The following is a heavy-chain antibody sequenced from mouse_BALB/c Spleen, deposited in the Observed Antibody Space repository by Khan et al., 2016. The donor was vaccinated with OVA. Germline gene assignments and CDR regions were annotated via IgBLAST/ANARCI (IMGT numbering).Heavy chain of an antibody. CDR2: INTYTGEP. Sequence: QVQLKQSGPELKKPGETVKISCKASGYTFTNYGMNWVKQAPGKGLKWMGWINTYTGEPTYADDFKGRFAFSLETSASTAYLQIHNLKNEDTATYFCARPPYFSYVMVYWGQGTSVTVSS. J-gene: IGHJ4*01. V-gene: IGHV9-3-1*01. CDR1: GYTFTNYG. D-gene: IGHD2-10*01. CDR3: ARPPYFSYVMVY.